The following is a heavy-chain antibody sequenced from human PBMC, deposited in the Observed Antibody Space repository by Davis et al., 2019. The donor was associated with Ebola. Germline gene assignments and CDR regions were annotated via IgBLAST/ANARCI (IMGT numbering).Heavy chain of an antibody. D-gene: IGHD5-18*01. Sequence: SETLSLTCAVYGGSFSDYFWSWIRQPPGKGLEWIGYVSYSGDSYLKSSLKSRVTISLDTSKNQFSLKLSSVTAADTAVYYCARGRRYSYGPPRYWGQGTLVTVSS. CDR1: GGSFSDYF. J-gene: IGHJ4*02. CDR2: VSYSGDS. V-gene: IGHV4-34*01. CDR3: ARGRRYSYGPPRY.